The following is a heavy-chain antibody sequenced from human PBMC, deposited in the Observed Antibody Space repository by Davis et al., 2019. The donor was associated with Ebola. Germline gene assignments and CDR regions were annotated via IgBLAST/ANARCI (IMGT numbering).Heavy chain of an antibody. CDR3: VSGDGRGSSYDMDV. D-gene: IGHD5-12*01. J-gene: IGHJ6*02. Sequence: GGSLRLSCAASGFTFSHYWMSWVRQAPGKGPEWVAIIKQDGSEKYYVDPVKGRFTISRDNAKNSLFMQMNSLRAEETAVYYCVSGDGRGSSYDMDVWGQGTTVTVSS. CDR1: GFTFSHYW. CDR2: IKQDGSEK. V-gene: IGHV3-7*03.